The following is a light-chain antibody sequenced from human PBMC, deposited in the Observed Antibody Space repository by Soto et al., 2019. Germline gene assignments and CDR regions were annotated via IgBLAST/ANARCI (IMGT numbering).Light chain of an antibody. V-gene: IGKV3-20*01. Sequence: EIVLTQSPGTLSLSPGERDTLSCRASQSVSSNYFAWYQQKRGQAPRLLIDGASSGATGIPDRFSGSGSGTDFPLTISRLEPEDFAVYYCQQYGSSPMLTFGGGTNLEIK. CDR3: QQYGSSPMLT. CDR1: QSVSSNY. J-gene: IGKJ4*01. CDR2: GAS.